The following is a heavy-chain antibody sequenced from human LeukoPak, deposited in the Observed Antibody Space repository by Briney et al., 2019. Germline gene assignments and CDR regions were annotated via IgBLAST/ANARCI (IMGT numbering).Heavy chain of an antibody. D-gene: IGHD2-8*01. J-gene: IGHJ6*02. CDR3: ARGCPAYCTNGVCWKYYYGMDV. Sequence: SETLSLTCAVYGGSFSGYYWSWIRQPPGKGLEWIGEINHSGSTNYNPSLKSRVTISVDTSKNQFSLKLSSVTAADTAVYYCARGCPAYCTNGVCWKYYYGMDVWGQGTTVAVSS. V-gene: IGHV4-34*01. CDR2: INHSGST. CDR1: GGSFSGYY.